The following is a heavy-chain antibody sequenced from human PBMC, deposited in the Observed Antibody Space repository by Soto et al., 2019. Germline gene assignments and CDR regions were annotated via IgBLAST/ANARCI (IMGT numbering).Heavy chain of an antibody. CDR1: GDAISAYS. J-gene: IGHJ4*02. CDR3: AREGNLGRWLQPLDF. V-gene: IGHV4-59*01. D-gene: IGHD5-12*01. CDR2: IHYNGNT. Sequence: SAPLCLTFTIFGDAISAYSWCLVRQPPGKGLEWIGNIHYNGNTKYNPSLKSRVSMSVDTSKNQFSLRLISVTAADTAKYFCAREGNLGRWLQPLDFWGQG.